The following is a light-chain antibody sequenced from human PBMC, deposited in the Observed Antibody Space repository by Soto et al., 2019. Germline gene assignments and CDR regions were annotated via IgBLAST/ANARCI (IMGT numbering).Light chain of an antibody. Sequence: QSVLTQPPSASGSPGQSVTISCTGTSSDSGGYKYVSWYQQHPGKAPKLLIYDVSKRPSGVPDRFSGSKSGNTASLSVSGLQAADEAEYYCSSYAGSYNRVFGGGTKLTVL. V-gene: IGLV2-8*01. CDR1: SSDSGGYKY. CDR3: SSYAGSYNRV. CDR2: DVS. J-gene: IGLJ3*02.